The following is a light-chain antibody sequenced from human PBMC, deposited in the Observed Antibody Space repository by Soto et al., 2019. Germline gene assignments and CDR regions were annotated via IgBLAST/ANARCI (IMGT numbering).Light chain of an antibody. J-gene: IGLJ2*01. Sequence: SYELTQPPSVSVSPGQTASITCSGDKLGDKYACWYQQKPGQSPVLVIYQDSKRPSGIPERFSGSNSGNTATLTMSGTQAMDEADYYCQAWDSSTGGVFGGGTKLTVL. V-gene: IGLV3-1*01. CDR1: KLGDKY. CDR3: QAWDSSTGGV. CDR2: QDS.